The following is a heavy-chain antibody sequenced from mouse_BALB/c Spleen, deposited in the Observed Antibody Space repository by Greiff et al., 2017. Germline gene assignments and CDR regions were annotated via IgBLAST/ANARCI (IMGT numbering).Heavy chain of an antibody. V-gene: IGHV1-20*01. J-gene: IGHJ3*01. CDR1: GYSFTDYF. D-gene: IGHD1-1*01. CDR3: ARGSSTFPWFAY. Sequence: VQLQQSGPELEAWASVKMSCKPSGYSFTDYFMNWVKQSHGKSLDWIGRINPYNGDTFYNQKFKGKATLTVDKSSSTAHMELRSLTSEDSAVYYCARGSSTFPWFAYWGQGTLVTVSA. CDR2: INPYNGDT.